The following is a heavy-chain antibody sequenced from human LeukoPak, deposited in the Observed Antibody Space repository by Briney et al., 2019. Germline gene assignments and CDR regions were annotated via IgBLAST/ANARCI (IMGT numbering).Heavy chain of an antibody. CDR3: ARVRDSSGYFTRDAFDI. J-gene: IGHJ3*02. V-gene: IGHV1-2*02. CDR2: INANSGGT. CDR1: GYTFTGYY. Sequence: GASVKVSCKASGYTFTGYYMHWVRQAPGQGLEWVGWINANSGGTNYAQKFQGRVTMTRDTSISTAYMELSRLRSDDTAVYYCARVRDSSGYFTRDAFDIWGQGTMVTVSS. D-gene: IGHD3-22*01.